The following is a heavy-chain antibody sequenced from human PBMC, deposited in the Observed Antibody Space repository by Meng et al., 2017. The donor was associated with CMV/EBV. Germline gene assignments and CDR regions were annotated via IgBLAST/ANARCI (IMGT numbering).Heavy chain of an antibody. CDR3: AEGDYGDAQV. CDR1: GYTFTSYY. V-gene: IGHV1-46*01. J-gene: IGHJ4*02. Sequence: YLVQSGTEVKKQWASVKVTCKASGYTFTSYYIHWVRQAPGQGLEWMGIINPSGGSTSYAQKFQGRVTMTRDTSTSTVYMELSSLRSEDTAVYYCAEGDYGDAQVWGQGTLVTVFS. CDR2: INPSGGST. D-gene: IGHD4-17*01.